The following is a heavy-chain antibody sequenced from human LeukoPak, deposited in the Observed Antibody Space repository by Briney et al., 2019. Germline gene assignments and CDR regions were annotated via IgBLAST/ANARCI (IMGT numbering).Heavy chain of an antibody. CDR2: MNPNNDNT. Sequence: ASVKVSCKASGYTFITYDIAWVGQPTGQGLGWMGWMNPNNDNTGDAQKFQGRVTFTRDPPTGTAYIELSSLRSDDTAVYFCARTGDTVVPGVLTRIQRKFYYYMDVWGTGTTVIVSS. CDR3: ARTGDTVVPGVLTRIQRKFYYYMDV. D-gene: IGHD1-1*01. J-gene: IGHJ6*03. V-gene: IGHV1-8*03. CDR1: GYTFITYD.